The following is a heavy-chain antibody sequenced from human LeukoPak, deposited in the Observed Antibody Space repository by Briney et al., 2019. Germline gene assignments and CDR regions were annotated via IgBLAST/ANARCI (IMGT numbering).Heavy chain of an antibody. Sequence: PSETLSLTCTVSGYSISSGYYWGWIRQPPGKGLEWIGSIYHSGSTYYNPSLKSRVTISVDTSKNQFSLKLSSVTAADTAVYYCARDPGVDVLRYFDWFQFGAFDIWGQGTMVTVSS. D-gene: IGHD3-9*01. V-gene: IGHV4-38-2*02. J-gene: IGHJ3*02. CDR1: GYSISSGYY. CDR2: IYHSGST. CDR3: ARDPGVDVLRYFDWFQFGAFDI.